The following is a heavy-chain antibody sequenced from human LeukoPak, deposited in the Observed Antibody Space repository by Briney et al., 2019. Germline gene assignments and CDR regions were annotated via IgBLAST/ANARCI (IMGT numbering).Heavy chain of an antibody. CDR3: AKDQWSFSYFDY. CDR2: ISGSGIST. CDR1: GFTFSSYA. J-gene: IGHJ4*02. D-gene: IGHD1-26*01. Sequence: GGSLRLSCAASGFTFSSYAMSWVRQAPGKGLEWVSDISGSGISTYYADSVKGRFTISRDNSKNTLYLQMNSLRAEDTAVYYCAKDQWSFSYFDYWGQGTLVTASS. V-gene: IGHV3-23*01.